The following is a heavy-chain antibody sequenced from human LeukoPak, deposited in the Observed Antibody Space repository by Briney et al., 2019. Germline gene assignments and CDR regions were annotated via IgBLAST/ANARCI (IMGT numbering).Heavy chain of an antibody. Sequence: GGSLRLSCAASGFTFSSNAMSWVRQAPGNGLEWVSYITGSGGSTLYADSVKGRFTVSRDNSKNTLYLQMNSLRAEDTAVYYCARDGALDYGMDVWGQGTTVTVSS. V-gene: IGHV3-23*01. CDR1: GFTFSSNA. CDR2: ITGSGGST. CDR3: ARDGALDYGMDV. D-gene: IGHD3-16*01. J-gene: IGHJ6*02.